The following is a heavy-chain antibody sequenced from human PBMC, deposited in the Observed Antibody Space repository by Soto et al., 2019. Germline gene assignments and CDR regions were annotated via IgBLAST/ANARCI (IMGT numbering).Heavy chain of an antibody. CDR3: ARWLGTDPYYYYYMDV. CDR1: GYTFTSYD. V-gene: IGHV1-8*01. CDR2: MNPNSGNT. Sequence: ASVKVSCKASGYTFTSYDINWVRQATGQGLEWMGWMNPNSGNTGYAQKFQGRVTMTRNTSISTAYMELSSLRSEDTAVYYCARWLGTDPYYYYYMDVWGKGTTVTVSS. J-gene: IGHJ6*03. D-gene: IGHD3-10*01.